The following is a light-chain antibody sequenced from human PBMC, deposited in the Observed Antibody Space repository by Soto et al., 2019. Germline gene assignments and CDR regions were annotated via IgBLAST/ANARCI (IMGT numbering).Light chain of an antibody. J-gene: IGKJ2*01. CDR1: QSVSSSY. Sequence: EIVLTQSPGTLSLSPGERATLSCRASQSVSSSYLAWYQQKPGQAPRLLIYGASSRATGMPDRFSGSGSGTDFPLIISRLEPEDFAVYYCQQYGSSPIYTFGQGTKLEIK. CDR2: GAS. CDR3: QQYGSSPIYT. V-gene: IGKV3-20*01.